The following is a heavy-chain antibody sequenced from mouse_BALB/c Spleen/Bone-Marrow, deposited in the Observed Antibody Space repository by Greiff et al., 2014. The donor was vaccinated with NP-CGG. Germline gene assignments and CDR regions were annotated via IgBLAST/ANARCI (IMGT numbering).Heavy chain of an antibody. J-gene: IGHJ4*01. CDR1: GFSLTGFG. V-gene: IGHV2-6-7*01. CDR3: AREKYGNYYAMDY. Sequence: VHLVESGPGLVAPSQSLSITCTVSGFSLTGFGINWIRQPPGKGLEWLGMIWGDGTTDYNSALKSRLSIKKDNSKSQVFLKMNSLQAGYTARYYCAREKYGNYYAMDYWGQGTSVTVSS. D-gene: IGHD2-10*02. CDR2: IWGDGTT.